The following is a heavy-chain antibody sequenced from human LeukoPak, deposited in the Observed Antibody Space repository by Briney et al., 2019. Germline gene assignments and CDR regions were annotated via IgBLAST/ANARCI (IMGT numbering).Heavy chain of an antibody. CDR1: GGSISSYY. V-gene: IGHV4-59*01. CDR3: ARASGYSSSWYDY. J-gene: IGHJ4*02. D-gene: IGHD6-13*01. Sequence: SETLSLTCTVSGGSISSYYWSWIRQPPGKGLEWIGYIYYSGSTNYNPSLKSRVTISVDTSKDQFSLKLSSVTAADTAVYYCARASGYSSSWYDYWGQGTLVTVSS. CDR2: IYYSGST.